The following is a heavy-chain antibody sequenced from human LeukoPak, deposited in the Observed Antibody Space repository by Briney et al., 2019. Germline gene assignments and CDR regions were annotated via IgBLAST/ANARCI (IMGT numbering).Heavy chain of an antibody. Sequence: ASVKVSCKASGYTFTSYGISWVRQAPGQGLEWMGWISAYNGNTNYAQKLQGRVTMTTDTSTSTAYMELRSLRSDDTAVYYCARGSPVYYDFWSGYSSPYYYYYMDVWGKGTTVTVSS. CDR1: GYTFTSYG. CDR2: ISAYNGNT. CDR3: ARGSPVYYDFWSGYSSPYYYYYMDV. J-gene: IGHJ6*03. D-gene: IGHD3-3*01. V-gene: IGHV1-18*01.